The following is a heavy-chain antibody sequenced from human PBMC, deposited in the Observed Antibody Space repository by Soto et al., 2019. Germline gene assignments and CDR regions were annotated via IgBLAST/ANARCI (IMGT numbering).Heavy chain of an antibody. CDR1: GDSIISSDFY. CDR2: IFYLGSS. D-gene: IGHD2-15*01. Sequence: PSETLSLTCTVSGDSIISSDFYWGWVRQPPGKGLEWIGSIFYLGSSYCNPSLKSRVTMSVDTSKNQFSLRLRSVTAADTALYFCARHSLVLRKNNCFDPWGQGIMVTVSS. CDR3: ARHSLVLRKNNCFDP. V-gene: IGHV4-39*01. J-gene: IGHJ5*02.